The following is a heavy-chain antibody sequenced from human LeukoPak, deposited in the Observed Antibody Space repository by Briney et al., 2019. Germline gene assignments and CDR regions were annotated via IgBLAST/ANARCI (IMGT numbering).Heavy chain of an antibody. D-gene: IGHD3-22*01. CDR3: AKTRPDDSSGYYYGGTFDP. V-gene: IGHV3-33*06. Sequence: GGSLRLSCVTSGFSFRDYAMHWVRQPPGKGLEWVALIWYDGSNDNYADSVKGRFTISRDNSKNTLYLQMNSLRAEDTAVYYCAKTRPDDSSGYYYGGTFDPWGQGTLVTVSS. J-gene: IGHJ5*02. CDR1: GFSFRDYA. CDR2: IWYDGSND.